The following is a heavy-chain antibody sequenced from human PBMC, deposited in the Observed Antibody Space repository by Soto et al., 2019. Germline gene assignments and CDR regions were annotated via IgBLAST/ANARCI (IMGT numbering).Heavy chain of an antibody. D-gene: IGHD2-15*01. CDR2: IYTSGNT. V-gene: IGHV4-4*07. Sequence: KPSETLSLTCTVSGGSISSYYWSWIRQPAGKGLEWIGRIYTSGNTNYNPSLKSRVTMSVDTSKNQFSLKLSSVTAADTAVYYCAREEVGYCSGGRCYYYVMDVWGQGTTVTVS. J-gene: IGHJ6*02. CDR1: GGSISSYY. CDR3: AREEVGYCSGGRCYYYVMDV.